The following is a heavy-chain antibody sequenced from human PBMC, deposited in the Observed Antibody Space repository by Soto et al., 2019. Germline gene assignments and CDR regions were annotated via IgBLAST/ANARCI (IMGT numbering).Heavy chain of an antibody. Sequence: EVQLVESGGGLVKPGGSLRLSCAASGFTFSNAWMSWVRQAPGKGLEWVGRIKSKTDGGTTDYAAPVKGRFTISRDDSINTLYLQINSLKNENTAVYYCTTASYCDFRTSYYHYNWFDSWGQGTLVTVSS. CDR1: GFTFSNAW. CDR3: TTASYCDFRTSYYHYNWFDS. V-gene: IGHV3-15*01. J-gene: IGHJ5*01. CDR2: IKSKTDGGTT. D-gene: IGHD3-3*01.